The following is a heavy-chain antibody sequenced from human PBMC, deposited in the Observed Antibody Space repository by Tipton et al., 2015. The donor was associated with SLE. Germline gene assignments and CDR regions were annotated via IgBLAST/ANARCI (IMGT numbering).Heavy chain of an antibody. J-gene: IGHJ4*02. CDR1: GGSISSGGYY. CDR3: ATQGYYDSSFDY. V-gene: IGHV4-61*08. Sequence: TLSLTCTVSGGSISSGGYYWSWIRQSPEKGLEWIGYLSYSGSTNYNPSLESRVTISVDTSKNQFSLKLSSVTAADTAVYYCATQGYYDSSFDYWGQGTLVTVSS. CDR2: LSYSGST. D-gene: IGHD3-16*01.